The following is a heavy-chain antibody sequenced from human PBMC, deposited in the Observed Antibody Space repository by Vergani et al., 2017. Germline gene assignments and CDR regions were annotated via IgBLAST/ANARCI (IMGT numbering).Heavy chain of an antibody. D-gene: IGHD1-26*01. J-gene: IGHJ5*02. Sequence: EVQLVQSGAEVKKPGESLKISCKGSGYSFTSYWICLLRQMPGKGLEWRVIIYPGDSDTRYSRSFQGQVTISADKSSITAYLKLSSLKASDTAMYYCAGHGPGGSYGITNWFDPWGQGTLVTVSS. CDR1: GYSFTSYW. CDR3: AGHGPGGSYGITNWFDP. CDR2: IYPGDSDT. V-gene: IGHV5-51*01.